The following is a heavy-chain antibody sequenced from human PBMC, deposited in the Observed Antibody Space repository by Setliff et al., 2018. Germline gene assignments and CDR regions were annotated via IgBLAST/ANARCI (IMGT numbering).Heavy chain of an antibody. Sequence: SETLSLTCTVPGGSISDNGYFWGWVRQPPGKGLEWIGNIYFGGNTYFNPSFKSRVTMSIDTSNSQFSLKLSSVTAADTAIYYCARDASASDGRNAFDIWGQGTMITVSS. CDR2: IYFGGNT. J-gene: IGHJ3*02. CDR1: GGSISDNGYF. D-gene: IGHD1-26*01. CDR3: ARDASASDGRNAFDI. V-gene: IGHV4-39*07.